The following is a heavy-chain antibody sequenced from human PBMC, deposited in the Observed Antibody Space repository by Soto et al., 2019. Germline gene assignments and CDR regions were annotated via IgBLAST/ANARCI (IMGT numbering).Heavy chain of an antibody. D-gene: IGHD6-13*01. J-gene: IGHJ4*02. CDR1: GGSFSGYY. V-gene: IGHV4-34*01. Sequence: SETLSLTCAVYGGSFSGYYWSWIRQPPGKGLEWIGEINHSGSTNYNPSLKSRVTISVDTSKNQFSLKLSSVTAADTAVYHCASGWYSKDWGQGTLVTVS. CDR2: INHSGST. CDR3: ASGWYSKD.